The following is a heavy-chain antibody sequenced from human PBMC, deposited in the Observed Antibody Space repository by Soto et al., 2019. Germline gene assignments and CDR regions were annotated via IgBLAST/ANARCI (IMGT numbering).Heavy chain of an antibody. V-gene: IGHV3-23*01. J-gene: IGHJ6*02. Sequence: EVQLLESGGGLVQPGGSLRLSCAASGFTFSSYAMICVRQAPGKGLEWVSAIGGTGGSTYYADSVKGRFTISRDNSKNTLYLQMNSLRAEDTAVYYCAKAAYCSTTSCYRNYGMDVWGQGTTVTVSS. CDR3: AKAAYCSTTSCYRNYGMDV. CDR1: GFTFSSYA. D-gene: IGHD2-2*01. CDR2: IGGTGGST.